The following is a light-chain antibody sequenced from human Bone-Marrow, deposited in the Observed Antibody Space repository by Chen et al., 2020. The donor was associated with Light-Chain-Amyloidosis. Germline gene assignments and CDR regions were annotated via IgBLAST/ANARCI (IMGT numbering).Light chain of an antibody. Sequence: DIQMTQSPSPLSASLGDRVTITCRASEDIRVYLNWYQQKPWKAPKLLIYFASNLEAWVPSRFSGSGSGTDFTLTISSLKPEDSATYYCQQSYSAWTFGQGTKVDIK. CDR3: QQSYSAWT. V-gene: IGKV1-39*01. J-gene: IGKJ1*01. CDR2: FAS. CDR1: EDIRVY.